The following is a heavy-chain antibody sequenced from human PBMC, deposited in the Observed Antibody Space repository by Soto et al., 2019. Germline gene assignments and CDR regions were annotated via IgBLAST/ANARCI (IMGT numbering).Heavy chain of an antibody. J-gene: IGHJ4*02. CDR3: AKMARTQLWLLVQN. D-gene: IGHD5-18*01. CDR1: GASITNDDFF. V-gene: IGHV4-31*03. CDR2: ITYGGSI. Sequence: PSETLSLTCTVSGASITNDDFFWSWVRQHPDKGLEWLAYITYGGSIYYNPSLRSRLSVSIDKSKSQFSLNVRSVTAADTAVYFCAKMARTQLWLLVQNWGQGLPVTVSS.